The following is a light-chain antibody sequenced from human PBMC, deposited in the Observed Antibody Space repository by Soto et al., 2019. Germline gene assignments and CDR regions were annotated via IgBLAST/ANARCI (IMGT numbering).Light chain of an antibody. Sequence: EIVLTQSPGTLSLSPGERATLSCRASQSVSSSYLAWYQQKPGQAPRLLIYGASSRATGIPDRFSGSGFGTDFTLTISSLEPEDFAVYYCQQYGSSQSFGQGTRVEIK. CDR1: QSVSSSY. CDR2: GAS. CDR3: QQYGSSQS. J-gene: IGKJ1*01. V-gene: IGKV3-20*01.